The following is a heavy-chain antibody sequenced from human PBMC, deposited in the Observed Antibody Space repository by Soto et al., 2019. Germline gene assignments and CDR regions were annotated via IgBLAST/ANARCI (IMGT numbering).Heavy chain of an antibody. J-gene: IGHJ5*02. CDR3: ARDLAVAVTFWFDP. CDR2: IWYDGSNK. CDR1: GFTFSSYG. V-gene: IGHV3-33*01. D-gene: IGHD6-19*01. Sequence: QVQLVESGGGVVQPGRSLRLSCAASGFTFSSYGMHWVRQAPGKGLEWVAVIWYDGSNKYYADSVKGRFTISRDNSKNTLYMQMNSLRDEDTAVYYCARDLAVAVTFWFDPWVQETLVTVSS.